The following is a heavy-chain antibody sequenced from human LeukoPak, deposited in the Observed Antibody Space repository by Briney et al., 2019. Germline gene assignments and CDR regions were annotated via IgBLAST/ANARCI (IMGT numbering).Heavy chain of an antibody. J-gene: IGHJ3*02. D-gene: IGHD6-19*01. CDR3: ASRIAVAGADAFDI. CDR1: GYSISSGYY. CDR2: IYHSGST. Sequence: PETLSLTCAVSGYSISSGYYWGWIRQPPGKGLEWIGCIYHSGSTYYNPSLKSRVTISVDTSKNQFSLKLSSVTAADTAVYYCASRIAVAGADAFDIWGQGTMVTVSS. V-gene: IGHV4-38-2*01.